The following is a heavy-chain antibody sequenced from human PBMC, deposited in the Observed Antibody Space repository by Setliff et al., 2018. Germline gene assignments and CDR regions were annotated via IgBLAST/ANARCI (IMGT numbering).Heavy chain of an antibody. V-gene: IGHV4-39*01. CDR2: IYYSGST. D-gene: IGHD3-10*01. J-gene: IGHJ5*02. CDR3: ALNPSWFGELFAWFDP. CDR1: GGSISSSSYY. Sequence: SETLSLTCTVSGGSISSSSYYWGWIRQPPGKGLEWIGSIYYSGSTYYNPSLKSRVTISVDTSKNQFSLKLSSVTTADTAVYYCALNPSWFGELFAWFDPWGQGTLVTVSS.